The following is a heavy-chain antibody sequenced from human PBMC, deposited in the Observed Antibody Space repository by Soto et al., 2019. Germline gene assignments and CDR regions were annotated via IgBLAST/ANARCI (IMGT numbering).Heavy chain of an antibody. D-gene: IGHD6-19*01. CDR1: GFTFSNYA. CDR3: AKTPRQWLVYFDY. V-gene: IGHV3-23*01. J-gene: IGHJ4*02. Sequence: EVQLLESGGGLVQPGGSLRLSCAASGFTFSNYAIAWVRQAPGKGLEWVSGISGSGGTTYYADSVKGRFTISRDNFKDTLHLQMNSLRAEDTGVYYCAKTPRQWLVYFDYWGQGALVTVSS. CDR2: ISGSGGTT.